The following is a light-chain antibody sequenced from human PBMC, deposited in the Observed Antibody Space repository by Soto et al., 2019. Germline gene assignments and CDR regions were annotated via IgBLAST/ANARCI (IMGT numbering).Light chain of an antibody. CDR2: EVS. V-gene: IGLV2-8*01. CDR3: SSYAGSNNFVV. J-gene: IGLJ2*01. Sequence: QSALTQPPSASGSPGQSVTISCTGTSSDVGGYNYVSWYQQHPGKAPKLMIYEVSKRPSGVPDRFSGSKSGNTASLTVAGLQAEYEVDYYCSSYAGSNNFVVCGGGTKVTVL. CDR1: SSDVGGYNY.